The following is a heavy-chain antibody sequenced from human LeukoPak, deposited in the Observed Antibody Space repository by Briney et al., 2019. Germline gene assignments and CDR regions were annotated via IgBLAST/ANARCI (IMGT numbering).Heavy chain of an antibody. J-gene: IGHJ4*02. CDR2: IYYSGST. V-gene: IGHV4-59*12. CDR3: ATLYDYGSGSYYNYQTDY. D-gene: IGHD3-10*01. CDR1: GGSISSYY. Sequence: PSETLSLTCTVSGGSISSYYWSWIRQPPGKGLEWIGYIYYSGSTNYNPSLKSRVTISVDTSKNQFSLKLSSVTAADTAVYYCATLYDYGSGSYYNYQTDYWGQGTLVTVSS.